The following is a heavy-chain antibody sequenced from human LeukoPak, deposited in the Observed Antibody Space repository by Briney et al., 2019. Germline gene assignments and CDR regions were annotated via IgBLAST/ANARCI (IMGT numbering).Heavy chain of an antibody. J-gene: IGHJ5*02. CDR1: GFRFTSFG. CDR2: ISNYFGVT. CDR3: ARDSDYSGNGNEDWFDP. D-gene: IGHD4-11*01. Sequence: ASVNVSCKASGFRFTSFGVSWVRQAPGQGLEWMGWISNYFGVTHYAEKFEDRVTMTIDTSTATAYMELRSLRYDDTAIYYCARDSDYSGNGNEDWFDPWGQGTVVTVSS. V-gene: IGHV1-18*04.